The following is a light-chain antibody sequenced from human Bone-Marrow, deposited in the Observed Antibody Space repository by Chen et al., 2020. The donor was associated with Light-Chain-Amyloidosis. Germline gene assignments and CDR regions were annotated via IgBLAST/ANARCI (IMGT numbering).Light chain of an antibody. CDR1: SSDFGSYNL. CDR3: CSYAGSSTFVV. J-gene: IGLJ2*01. Sequence: QSALTQPASVSGSPGQSITISCPVTSSDFGSYNLVSWYQQHPGKAPKLMIYEGSKRPPGVSNRFSGSKSGNTASLTISGLQAEDEADYYCCSYAGSSTFVVFGGGTKLTVL. CDR2: EGS. V-gene: IGLV2-23*03.